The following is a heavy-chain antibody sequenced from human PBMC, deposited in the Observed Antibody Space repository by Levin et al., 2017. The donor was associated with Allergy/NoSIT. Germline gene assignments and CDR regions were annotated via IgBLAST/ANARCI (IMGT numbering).Heavy chain of an antibody. CDR1: GFTFSSYA. V-gene: IGHV3-23*01. CDR3: AKWDRGSGYYRRDYWYFDL. J-gene: IGHJ2*01. Sequence: GGSLRLSCAASGFTFSSYAMSWVRQAPGKGLEWVSAISGSGGSTYYADSVKGRFTISRDNSKNTLYLQMNSLRAEDTAVYYCAKWDRGSGYYRRDYWYFDLWGRGTLVTVSS. D-gene: IGHD3-22*01. CDR2: ISGSGGST.